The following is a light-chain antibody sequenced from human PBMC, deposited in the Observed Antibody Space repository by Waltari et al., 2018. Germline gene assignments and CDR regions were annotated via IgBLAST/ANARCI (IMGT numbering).Light chain of an antibody. J-gene: IGKJ3*01. CDR3: QQSYNMPFT. Sequence: CRESHSILTYLHWYQKKAGKAPKLLIYDASTLQSGGPSRFSGRGSGTDFTLTISSLQPEDFASYYCQQSYNMPFTFGPGTRVDI. CDR2: DAS. V-gene: IGKV1-39*01. CDR1: HSILTY.